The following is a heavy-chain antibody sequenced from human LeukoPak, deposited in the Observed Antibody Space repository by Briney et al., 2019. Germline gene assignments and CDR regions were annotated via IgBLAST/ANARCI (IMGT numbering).Heavy chain of an antibody. CDR2: TNPNSGGT. CDR3: AREGLWNIVVVTADDAFDI. D-gene: IGHD2-21*02. V-gene: IGHV1-2*02. CDR1: GYTFTGHY. Sequence: ASVKVSCKASGYTFTGHYMHWVRQAPGQGLEWMGWTNPNSGGTNYAQKFQGRVTMTRDTSISTAYMELSRLRSDDTAVYYCAREGLWNIVVVTADDAFDIWGQGTMVTVSS. J-gene: IGHJ3*02.